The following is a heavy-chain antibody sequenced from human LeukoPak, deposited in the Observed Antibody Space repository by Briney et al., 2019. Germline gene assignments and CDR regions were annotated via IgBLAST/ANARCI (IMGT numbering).Heavy chain of an antibody. CDR1: GFTFSSYC. CDR3: AKSGSYYLEDDAFDI. CDR2: INSDGSST. V-gene: IGHV3-74*01. D-gene: IGHD1-26*01. J-gene: IGHJ3*02. Sequence: GGSLRLSCAASGFTFSSYCMHWVRQAPGKGLVWVSRINSDGSSTSYADSVKGRFTISRDNAKNTLYLQMNSLRAEDTAVYYCAKSGSYYLEDDAFDIWGQGTMVTVSS.